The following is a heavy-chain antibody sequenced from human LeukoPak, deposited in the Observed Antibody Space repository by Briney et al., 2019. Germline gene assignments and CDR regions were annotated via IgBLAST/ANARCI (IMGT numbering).Heavy chain of an antibody. V-gene: IGHV1-69*05. J-gene: IGHJ6*03. CDR2: IIPIFGTA. D-gene: IGHD6-6*01. Sequence: ASVKVSCKASGYTFTSYDINWVRQAPGQGLEWMGRIIPIFGTANYAQKFQGRVTITTDESTSTAYMELSSLRSEDTAVYYCARDSSSSYYYYYMDVWGKGTTVTVSS. CDR1: GYTFTSYD. CDR3: ARDSSSSYYYYYMDV.